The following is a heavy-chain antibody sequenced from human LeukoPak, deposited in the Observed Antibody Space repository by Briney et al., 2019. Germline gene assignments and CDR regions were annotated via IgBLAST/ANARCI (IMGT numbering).Heavy chain of an antibody. CDR1: GGSFSSSIYY. D-gene: IGHD3-9*01. CDR3: ASRNDILTGYVFDF. CDR2: IYYSGST. V-gene: IGHV4-39*01. Sequence: SETLSLTCAVYGGSFSSSIYYWGWIRQPPGKGLEWFGSIYYSGSTSYNPSLKSRVTISVDTSKNQFSLKLTAVTAADTAVYYCASRNDILTGYVFDFWGQGTLVTV. J-gene: IGHJ4*02.